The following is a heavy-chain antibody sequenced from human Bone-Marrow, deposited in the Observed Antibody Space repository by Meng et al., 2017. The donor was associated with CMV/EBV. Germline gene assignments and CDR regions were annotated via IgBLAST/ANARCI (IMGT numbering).Heavy chain of an antibody. CDR3: AHRGGGNGGWYFDL. V-gene: IGHV2-5*02. J-gene: IGHJ2*01. CDR2: IYWDDDK. D-gene: IGHD4-23*01. CDR1: GVSLSTSGVG. Sequence: HITWSESVPHLLKPTKPLTVHCTFSGVSLSTSGVGVGWIRPPPGKALEWLALIYWDDDKRYSPSLKSRLTITKDTSKNQVVLTMTNMDPVDTATYYCAHRGGGNGGWYFDLWGRGTLVTVSS.